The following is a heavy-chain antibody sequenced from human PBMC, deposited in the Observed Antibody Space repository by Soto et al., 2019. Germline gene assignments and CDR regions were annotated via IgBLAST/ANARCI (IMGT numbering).Heavy chain of an antibody. V-gene: IGHV4-59*01. CDR3: AREWGYYSDF. Sequence: QVQLQESGPGLVKPSETLSLTCTVSGGSISSYYWSWIRQPPGKGLEWIGHIYYSGSTNYNPSLKSRVTISVDTSKNQFSLKLSSVTAADTAVYYCAREWGYYSDFWGQGTLVTVSS. CDR1: GGSISSYY. J-gene: IGHJ4*02. D-gene: IGHD3-16*01. CDR2: IYYSGST.